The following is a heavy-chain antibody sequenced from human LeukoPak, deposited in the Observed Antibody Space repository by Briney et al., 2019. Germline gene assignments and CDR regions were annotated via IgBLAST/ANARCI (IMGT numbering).Heavy chain of an antibody. CDR2: IYYSGST. V-gene: IGHV4-38-2*02. J-gene: IGHJ5*02. CDR3: ARMEDYYDSSGYYFQWFDP. Sequence: PSETLSLTCTVSGYSINSGYYWGWIRQPPGKGLEWIGSIYYSGSTYYNPSLKSRVTISVDTSKNQFSLKLSSVTAADTAVYYCARMEDYYDSSGYYFQWFDPWGQGTLVTVSS. CDR1: GYSINSGYY. D-gene: IGHD3-22*01.